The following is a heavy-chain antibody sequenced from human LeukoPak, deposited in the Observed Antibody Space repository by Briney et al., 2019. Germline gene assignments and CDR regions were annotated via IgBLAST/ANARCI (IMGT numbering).Heavy chain of an antibody. CDR3: ARDQYSGSLDY. D-gene: IGHD1-26*01. CDR2: IKQDGSEE. Sequence: QTGGSLRLSCAASGFTFSSYWMSWVRQAPGKGLEWVANIKQDGSEEVYVDSVKGRFTISRDNAKNSLFLQMNTLRAEDTAVYYCARDQYSGSLDYWGQGTLVTVSS. V-gene: IGHV3-7*05. CDR1: GFTFSSYW. J-gene: IGHJ4*02.